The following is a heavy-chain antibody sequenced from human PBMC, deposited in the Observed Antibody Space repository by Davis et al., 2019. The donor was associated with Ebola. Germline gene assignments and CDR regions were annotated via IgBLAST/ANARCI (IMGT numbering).Heavy chain of an antibody. CDR2: ISSRSSYI. V-gene: IGHV3-21*04. Sequence: GESLKISCAASGFTFSSYSMNWVRQAPGKGLEWVSSISSRSSYIYYADSVKGRFTISRDNAKSSVYLQMDSLRGEDSAVYYCVRGGGPTNDGFELWGQGTTVTVSS. CDR1: GFTFSSYS. J-gene: IGHJ3*01. D-gene: IGHD3-16*01. CDR3: VRGGGPTNDGFEL.